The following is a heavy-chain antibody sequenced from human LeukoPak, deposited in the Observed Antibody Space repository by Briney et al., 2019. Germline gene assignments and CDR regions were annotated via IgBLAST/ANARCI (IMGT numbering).Heavy chain of an antibody. CDR2: IYYSGST. CDR1: GGSISSGDYY. D-gene: IGHD2-21*02. J-gene: IGHJ4*02. V-gene: IGHV4-30-4*08. CDR3: ASSPYVTGHGYFDY. Sequence: SETLSLTCTVSGGSISSGDYYWSWIRQPPGKGLEWIGYIYYSGSTYYNPSLKSRVTISVDTSKNQFSLKLSSVTAADTAVYYCASSPYVTGHGYFDYWGQGTLVTASS.